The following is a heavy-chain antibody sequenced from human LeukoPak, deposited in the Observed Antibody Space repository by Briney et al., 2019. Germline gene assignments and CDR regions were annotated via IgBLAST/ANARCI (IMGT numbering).Heavy chain of an antibody. CDR2: IYPGDSDT. CDR3: ARRIAAAGTHFDY. J-gene: IGHJ4*02. Sequence: GESLKISCKGSGYRFTSYWIGWVRQMPGKGLEWMGIIYPGDSDTRYSPSFQGQVTISADKSISTAYLQWSSLKASDTAMYYCARRIAAAGTHFDYWGQGTLVTVSS. V-gene: IGHV5-51*01. CDR1: GYRFTSYW. D-gene: IGHD6-13*01.